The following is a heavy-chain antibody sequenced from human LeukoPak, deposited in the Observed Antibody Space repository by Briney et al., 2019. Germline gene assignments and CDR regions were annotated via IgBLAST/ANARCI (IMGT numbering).Heavy chain of an antibody. Sequence: SETLSLTCTVSGGSISSYYWSWTRQPPGKGLEWIGYIYYSGSTNYNPSLKSRVTISVDTSKNQFSLKLSSVTAADTAVYYCARGGMDDYVWGSYRPPPSYYYYYMDVWGKGTTVTVSS. V-gene: IGHV4-59*01. CDR3: ARGGMDDYVWGSYRPPPSYYYYYMDV. D-gene: IGHD3-16*02. J-gene: IGHJ6*03. CDR1: GGSISSYY. CDR2: IYYSGST.